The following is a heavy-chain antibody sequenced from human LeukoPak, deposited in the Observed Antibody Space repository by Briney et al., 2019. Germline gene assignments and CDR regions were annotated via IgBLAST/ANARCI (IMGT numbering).Heavy chain of an antibody. V-gene: IGHV3-23*01. CDR1: GFTFSSYA. CDR3: AREIPGGGYFDY. CDR2: ITGGGGTT. J-gene: IGHJ4*02. Sequence: GGSLRLSCAASGFTFSSYALSWVRQAPGKGLEWVSAITGGGGTTYYADSVKGRFTISRDNAKNSLYLQMNSLRAEDTAVYYCAREIPGGGYFDYWGQGTLVTVSS. D-gene: IGHD3-16*01.